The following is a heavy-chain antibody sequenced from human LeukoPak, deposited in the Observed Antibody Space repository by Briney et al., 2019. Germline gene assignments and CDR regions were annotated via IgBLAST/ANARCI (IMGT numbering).Heavy chain of an antibody. V-gene: IGHV3-23*01. D-gene: IGHD1-26*01. Sequence: PGGSLRLSCAASGFSFSSYAMSWVRQAPGKGLEWVSAISDSGGRTDYADSVKGRFTISRDNAKNSLYLQMNSLRAEDTAVYYCARSGSYSPDAFDIWGQGTMVTVSS. J-gene: IGHJ3*02. CDR3: ARSGSYSPDAFDI. CDR1: GFSFSSYA. CDR2: ISDSGGRT.